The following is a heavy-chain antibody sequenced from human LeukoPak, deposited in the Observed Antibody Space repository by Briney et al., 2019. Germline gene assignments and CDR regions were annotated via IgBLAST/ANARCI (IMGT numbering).Heavy chain of an antibody. CDR2: ISGSGDST. V-gene: IGHV3-23*01. CDR1: GFTFSSYA. CDR3: ARRSGIAVAGAFDY. D-gene: IGHD6-19*01. J-gene: IGHJ4*02. Sequence: PGGSLRLSCAASGFTFSSYAMSWLRQAPGKGLEWVSGISGSGDSTYYADSVKGRFTISRDNSKNTLYLQMNSLRAEDTAVYYCARRSGIAVAGAFDYWGQGTLVTVSS.